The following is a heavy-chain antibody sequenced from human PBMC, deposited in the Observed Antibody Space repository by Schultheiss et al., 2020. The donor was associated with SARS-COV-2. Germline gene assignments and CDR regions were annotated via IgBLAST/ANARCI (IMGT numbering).Heavy chain of an antibody. CDR2: IYYSGST. CDR3: ARDAGRFLNY. J-gene: IGHJ4*02. D-gene: IGHD3-3*01. Sequence: SQTLSLTCTVSGGSISSYYWSWIRQHPGKGLEWIGYIYYSGSTYYNPSLKSRVTISVDTSENQFSLRLSSVTAADTAVYYCARDAGRFLNYWGQGTLVTVSS. CDR1: GGSISSYY. V-gene: IGHV4-59*12.